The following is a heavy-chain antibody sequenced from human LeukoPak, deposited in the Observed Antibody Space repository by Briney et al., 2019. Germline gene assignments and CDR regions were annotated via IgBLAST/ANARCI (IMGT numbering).Heavy chain of an antibody. D-gene: IGHD6-25*01. V-gene: IGHV3-20*04. Sequence: PGGSLRLSCGASVFTFEDYGMRWVRQVPGRGLEWVSGIVRNDGGTGYADSVKGRVNISRDNAENSLYLQMNSLRADDTALYYCVRGFRGGPFDYWGQGTLVTVSS. CDR3: VRGFRGGPFDY. CDR1: VFTFEDYG. CDR2: IVRNDGGT. J-gene: IGHJ4*02.